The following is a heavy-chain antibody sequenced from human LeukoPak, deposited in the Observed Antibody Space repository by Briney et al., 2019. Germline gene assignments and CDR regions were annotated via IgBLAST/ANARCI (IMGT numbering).Heavy chain of an antibody. J-gene: IGHJ4*02. CDR3: ARVGSSSSLGFDY. D-gene: IGHD6-6*01. V-gene: IGHV3-33*01. CDR1: GFTFSSYG. Sequence: PGRSLRLSCAASGFTFSSYGMHWVRQAPGKGLEWVAVIWYDGSNKYYADSVKGRFTISRDNSKNTLYLEMSSLRAEDTAVYYCARVGSSSSLGFDYWGQGTLVTVSS. CDR2: IWYDGSNK.